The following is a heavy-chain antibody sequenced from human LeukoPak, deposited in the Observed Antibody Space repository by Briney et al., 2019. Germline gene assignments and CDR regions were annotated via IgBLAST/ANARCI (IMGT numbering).Heavy chain of an antibody. CDR1: GFTFSSYG. D-gene: IGHD6-13*01. V-gene: IGHV3-30*02. J-gene: IGHJ4*02. CDR3: AKDTRYSSSWPKTLIDY. Sequence: GGSLRLSXAASGFTFSSYGMHWVRQAPGKGLEGVAFIRYDGSNKYYADSVKGRFTISRDNSKNTLYLQMNSLRAEDTAVYYCAKDTRYSSSWPKTLIDYWGQGSLVTVSS. CDR2: IRYDGSNK.